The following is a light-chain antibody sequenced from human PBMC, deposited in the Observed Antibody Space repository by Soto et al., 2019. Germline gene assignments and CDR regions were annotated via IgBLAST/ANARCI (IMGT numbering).Light chain of an antibody. CDR3: QQFNIYPLT. CDR1: QGISSA. J-gene: IGKJ4*01. V-gene: IGKV1-13*02. CDR2: DAS. Sequence: AIHLTQSPSSLSASLGDRVTITCRASQGISSALAWYQQKPGKAPKLLIHDASTLESGVPSRFSGSGSGTDFTLTISSLQPEDFATYYCQQFNIYPLTFGAGTKVDIK.